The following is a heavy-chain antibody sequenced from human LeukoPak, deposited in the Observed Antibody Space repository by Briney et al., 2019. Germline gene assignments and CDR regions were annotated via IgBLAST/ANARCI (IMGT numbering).Heavy chain of an antibody. CDR1: GFTFSSSW. J-gene: IGHJ4*01. V-gene: IGHV3-7*01. Sequence: GGSLRLSCVASGFTFSSSWMTWVRQTPGMGLERVANIKADGSGKYYVDSVRGRFSISRDNSKNSLYLELNSLRAEDTGVYFCARDRGWQQFDYWGQGTLVTVSS. D-gene: IGHD5-24*01. CDR3: ARDRGWQQFDY. CDR2: IKADGSGK.